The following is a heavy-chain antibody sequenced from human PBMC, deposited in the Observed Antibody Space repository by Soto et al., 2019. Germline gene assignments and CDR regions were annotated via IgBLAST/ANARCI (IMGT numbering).Heavy chain of an antibody. CDR2: INHSGST. D-gene: IGHD2-15*01. J-gene: IGHJ5*02. V-gene: IGHV4-34*01. Sequence: SETLSLTCAVYGGSFSGYYWSWIRQPPGKGLEWIGEINHSGSTNYNPSLKSRVTISVDTSKNQFSLKLSSVTAADTAVYYCARGKFPGLYCSGGSCYSPWLDPWGQGTLVT. CDR1: GGSFSGYY. CDR3: ARGKFPGLYCSGGSCYSPWLDP.